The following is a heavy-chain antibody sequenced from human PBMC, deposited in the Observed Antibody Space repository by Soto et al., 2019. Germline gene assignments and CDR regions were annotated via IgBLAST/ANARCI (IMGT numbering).Heavy chain of an antibody. D-gene: IGHD3-22*01. J-gene: IGHJ4*02. Sequence: PSETLSLTCTVSGGSISSGGYYWSWIRQHPGKGLEWIGYIYYSGSTYYDPSLKSRVTISVDTSKNQFSLKLSSVTAAYTAVYYCARALSDSSGPDYWGQGTLVTVSS. V-gene: IGHV4-31*03. CDR3: ARALSDSSGPDY. CDR1: GGSISSGGYY. CDR2: IYYSGST.